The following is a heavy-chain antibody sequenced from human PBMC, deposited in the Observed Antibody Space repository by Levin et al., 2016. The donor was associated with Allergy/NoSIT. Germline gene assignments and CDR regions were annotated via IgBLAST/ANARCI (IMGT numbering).Heavy chain of an antibody. D-gene: IGHD2-2*01. CDR2: IIPIFGTA. Sequence: WVRQAPGQGLEWMGGIIPIFGTANYAQKFQGRVTITADESTSTAYMELSSLRSEDTAVYYCARDKTLKDIVVVPAADYYYGMDVWGQGTTVTVSS. J-gene: IGHJ6*02. V-gene: IGHV1-69*01. CDR3: ARDKTLKDIVVVPAADYYYGMDV.